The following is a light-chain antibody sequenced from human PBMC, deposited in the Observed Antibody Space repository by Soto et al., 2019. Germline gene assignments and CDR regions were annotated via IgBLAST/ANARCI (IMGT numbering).Light chain of an antibody. CDR3: QQYDNYVIT. CDR2: GAS. J-gene: IGKJ5*01. Sequence: EIVLTQSPGTLSLSPGARAPLSCRASQSVSNNYLAWYQQNPGQAPRLLIYGASNRATGIPDRFSGSGSGTEFTLTINSLQSEDIATYYCQQYDNYVITFGQGTRLEI. V-gene: IGKV3-20*01. CDR1: QSVSNNY.